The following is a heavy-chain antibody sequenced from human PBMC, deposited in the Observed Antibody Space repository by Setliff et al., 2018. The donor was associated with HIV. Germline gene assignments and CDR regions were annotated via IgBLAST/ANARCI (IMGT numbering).Heavy chain of an antibody. V-gene: IGHV3-74*01. CDR3: ARDGSALDY. CDR2: INSDGRST. Sequence: PGGSLRLSCAASGFPFSGYWMHWVRQAPGKGLVWVSRINSDGRSTSYADSVKGRFTISRDNARNSLYLQMNSLRAEDTAVYYCARDGSALDYWGQGILVTVSS. J-gene: IGHJ4*02. D-gene: IGHD3-10*01. CDR1: GFPFSGYW.